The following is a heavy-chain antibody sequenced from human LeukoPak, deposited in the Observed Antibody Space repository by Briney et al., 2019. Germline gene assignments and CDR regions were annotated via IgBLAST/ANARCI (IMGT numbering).Heavy chain of an antibody. CDR1: GSTFSSYS. CDR2: ISSSSSYI. Sequence: GGSLRLSCAASGSTFSSYSMNWVRQAPGKGLEWVSSISSSSSYIYYADSVKGRFTISRDNAKNSLYLQMNSLRAEDTAVYYCARAIVGFDAFDIWGQGTMVTVSS. D-gene: IGHD2-21*01. V-gene: IGHV3-21*01. CDR3: ARAIVGFDAFDI. J-gene: IGHJ3*02.